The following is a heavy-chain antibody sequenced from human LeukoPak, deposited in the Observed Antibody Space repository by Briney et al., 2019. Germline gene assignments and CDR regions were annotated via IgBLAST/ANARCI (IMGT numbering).Heavy chain of an antibody. Sequence: GGSLRLSCAASGFTFSSYWMSWVRQAPGKGREWVANIKQDGSEKYHVDSVKGRFTMSRDNAKNSLYLQMNSLRAEDTAVYYCARDYYDSSGYYHVGYFDYWGQGTLVTVSS. J-gene: IGHJ4*02. D-gene: IGHD3-22*01. CDR2: IKQDGSEK. CDR3: ARDYYDSSGYYHVGYFDY. CDR1: GFTFSSYW. V-gene: IGHV3-7*01.